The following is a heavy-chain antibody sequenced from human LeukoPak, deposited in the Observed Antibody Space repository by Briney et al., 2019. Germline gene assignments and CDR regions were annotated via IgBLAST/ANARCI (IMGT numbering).Heavy chain of an antibody. D-gene: IGHD2-2*01. V-gene: IGHV1-18*01. CDR3: ARVPFVVPAPDWYFDL. CDR1: GYTFTSYG. Sequence: GASVKVSCKASGYTFTSYGISWVRQAPGQGLEWMGWISAYNGNTNYAQKLQGRVTMTTDTSTSTAYMELRSLRSDDTAVYYCARVPFVVPAPDWYFDLWGRGTLVTVSS. CDR2: ISAYNGNT. J-gene: IGHJ2*01.